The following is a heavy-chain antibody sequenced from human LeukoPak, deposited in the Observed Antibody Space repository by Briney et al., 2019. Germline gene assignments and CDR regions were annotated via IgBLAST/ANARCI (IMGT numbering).Heavy chain of an antibody. Sequence: ASVKVSCKASGYTFTVYYMHWVRQAPGQGLEWMGRINPNSGGTNFAQNFQGRVTMTRDTSISTVYMELSRLRSDDTAVYYCASGGSYSFSGVDYFGYWGQGTLVTVSS. D-gene: IGHD1-26*01. J-gene: IGHJ4*02. V-gene: IGHV1-2*06. CDR2: INPNSGGT. CDR3: ASGGSYSFSGVDYFGY. CDR1: GYTFTVYY.